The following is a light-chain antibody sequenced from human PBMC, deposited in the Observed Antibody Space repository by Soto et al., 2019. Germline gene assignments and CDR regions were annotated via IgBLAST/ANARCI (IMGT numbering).Light chain of an antibody. Sequence: EIVLTQSPATLSLSPGERATLSCRASQSVSSYLAWYQQKPGQAPRLLIYDASNRATGIPARFSGSGSGTGFTLTISTLEPEDVAVYYCQQRSNWPSFTFGPGTKVDIK. CDR3: QQRSNWPSFT. J-gene: IGKJ3*01. CDR1: QSVSSY. V-gene: IGKV3-11*01. CDR2: DAS.